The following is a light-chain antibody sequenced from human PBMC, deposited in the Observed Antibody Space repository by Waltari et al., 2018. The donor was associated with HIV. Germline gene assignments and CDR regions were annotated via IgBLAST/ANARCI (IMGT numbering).Light chain of an antibody. CDR3: QQYYSTPLT. V-gene: IGKV4-1*01. J-gene: IGKJ4*01. Sequence: DIVMTQSPDSLAVSMGERATINCKSSQSVLYSSNNKNYLAWYQQKQGQSPKLLIYWASTREFAVPDRFSGSGSGTDFTLTISSLQAEDVAVYYCQQYYSTPLTFGGGTKVEIK. CDR2: WAS. CDR1: QSVLYSSNNKNY.